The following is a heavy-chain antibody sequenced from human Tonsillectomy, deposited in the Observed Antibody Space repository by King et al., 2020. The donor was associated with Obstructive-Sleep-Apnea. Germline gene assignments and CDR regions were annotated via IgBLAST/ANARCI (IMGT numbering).Heavy chain of an antibody. D-gene: IGHD2-15*01. CDR3: AREEDPYGMDV. Sequence: VQLQESGPGLVKPSETLSLTCTVSGGSISSYYWSWIRQPPGEGLEWVGYIYFSGSTNHTPSLNSRVTISVDTSKNQFSLKLSSVSAADTAMYYCAREEDPYGMDVWGQGTTVTVSS. J-gene: IGHJ6*02. V-gene: IGHV4-59*13. CDR2: IYFSGST. CDR1: GGSISSYY.